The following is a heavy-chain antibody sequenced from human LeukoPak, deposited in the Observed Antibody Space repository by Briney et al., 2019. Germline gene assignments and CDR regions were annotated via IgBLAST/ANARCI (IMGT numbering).Heavy chain of an antibody. V-gene: IGHV1-18*01. CDR3: ARPRKWTSYYYLDY. D-gene: IGHD1-26*01. CDR1: GYTFTSYG. J-gene: IGHJ4*02. Sequence: GASVKVSCKASGYTFTSYGISWVRQAPGQGLEWMGWIGAYKGNTNYAQNLQGRVTLTTDTSTGTAYMELRSLKSDDTAVYYCARPRKWTSYYYLDYWGQGTLVTVSS. CDR2: IGAYKGNT.